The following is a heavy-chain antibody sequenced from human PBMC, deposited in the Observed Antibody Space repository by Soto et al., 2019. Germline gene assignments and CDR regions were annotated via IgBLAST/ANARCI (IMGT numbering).Heavy chain of an antibody. CDR1: GFTFYNYT. D-gene: IGHD2-2*01. Sequence: GGSLRLSCAASGFTFYNYTMGWVRQAPGKGLEWVSAITGSGSDTYYVDSVKGRFTISRDNSENTAYLQMNSLRAEDTAIYYCAKLGSSSWSPHYYFDYWGQGTLVTVSS. J-gene: IGHJ4*02. CDR3: AKLGSSSWSPHYYFDY. V-gene: IGHV3-23*01. CDR2: ITGSGSDT.